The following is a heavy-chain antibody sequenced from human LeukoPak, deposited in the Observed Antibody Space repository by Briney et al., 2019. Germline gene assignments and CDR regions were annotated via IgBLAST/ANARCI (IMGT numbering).Heavy chain of an antibody. Sequence: SETLSLTCTLSGGSISTYYWSWVRQPPGKGLEWIGYIYYSGSTNYNPSLKSRVTISVDTSKNQFSLKLSSVTAADTAVYYCARESGSLGVDIWGQGTMVTVSS. CDR3: ARESGSLGVDI. CDR2: IYYSGST. V-gene: IGHV4-59*01. J-gene: IGHJ3*02. D-gene: IGHD1-26*01. CDR1: GGSISTYY.